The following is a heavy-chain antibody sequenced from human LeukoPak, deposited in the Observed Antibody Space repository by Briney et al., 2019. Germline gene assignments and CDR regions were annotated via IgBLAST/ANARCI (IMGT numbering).Heavy chain of an antibody. CDR3: ALFCSVRSSTSCPDY. V-gene: IGHV1-46*01. CDR1: GYTFTSYY. CDR2: INPSGGST. D-gene: IGHD2-2*01. J-gene: IGHJ4*02. Sequence: ASVKVSCKASGYTFTSYYMHWVRQAPGQGVEWMGIINPSGGSTRYAQKFQGRVTMTSDTSTSTVYMELSSLRSEDTAVYYCALFCSVRSSTSCPDYWGQGTLVTVSS.